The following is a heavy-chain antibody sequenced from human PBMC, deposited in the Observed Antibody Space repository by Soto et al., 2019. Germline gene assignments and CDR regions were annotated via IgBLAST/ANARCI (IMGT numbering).Heavy chain of an antibody. CDR2: IWYDGSNK. D-gene: IGHD2-15*01. CDR3: ARDYLVGLHRVIDY. J-gene: IGHJ4*02. CDR1: GFTFSSYG. V-gene: IGHV3-33*01. Sequence: QVQLVESGGGVVQPGRSLRLSCAASGFTFSSYGMHWERQAPGKGLEWVAVIWYDGSNKYDADSVKGRFTISRDNSKNTLYLHMNSLRAEGTAVYYCARDYLVGLHRVIDYWGAGTLVTVSS.